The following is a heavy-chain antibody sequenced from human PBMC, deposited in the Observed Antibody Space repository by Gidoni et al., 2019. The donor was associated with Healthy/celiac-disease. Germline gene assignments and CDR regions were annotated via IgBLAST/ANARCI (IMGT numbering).Heavy chain of an antibody. CDR2: IKSKTDSGTT. V-gene: IGHV3-15*01. CDR1: GFTFSNAW. J-gene: IGHJ4*02. CDR3: TTDRGGDTAMEYYFDN. Sequence: EVQLVESGGGWVKPGRSLRPSCPASGFTFSNAWMIWVRQAPGKGLEWVGRIKSKTDSGTTDYAAPVKGRFTISRDNAKNTLYLQMNRLKTEDTAVYYCTTDRGGDTAMEYYFDNWGQGTLVTVSS. D-gene: IGHD5-18*01.